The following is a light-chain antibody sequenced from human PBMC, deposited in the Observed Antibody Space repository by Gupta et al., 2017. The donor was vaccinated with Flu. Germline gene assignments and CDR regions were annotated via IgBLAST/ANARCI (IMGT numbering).Light chain of an antibody. J-gene: IGLJ2*01. CDR2: DVN. Sequence: QSALTPPRSVSGSPGHSVTISCTGTSNDVGSYNYISWYQLHPGEVPKLILYDVNRRPSGVPDRFSGSKSGTTASLTISGLQTADEAEYYCCSYAGTHTSVFGGGTKLTVL. CDR1: SNDVGSYNY. V-gene: IGLV2-11*01. CDR3: CSYAGTHTSV.